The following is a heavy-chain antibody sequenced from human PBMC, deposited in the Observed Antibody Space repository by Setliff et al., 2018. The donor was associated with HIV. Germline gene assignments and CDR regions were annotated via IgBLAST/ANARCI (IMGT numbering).Heavy chain of an antibody. V-gene: IGHV3-73*01. CDR3: TRPRYIYDNSDSDN. D-gene: IGHD3-22*01. CDR2: IKTEAEGYAT. J-gene: IGHJ4*02. Sequence: PGGSLRLSCGASGFTFSGSPMHWVRQASGKGLEWVGRIKTEAEGYATAYAASVKGRFTISRDDSKNTAYLQMNSLKTEDTAIYYCTRPRYIYDNSDSDNWGRGALVTVSS. CDR1: GFTFSGSP.